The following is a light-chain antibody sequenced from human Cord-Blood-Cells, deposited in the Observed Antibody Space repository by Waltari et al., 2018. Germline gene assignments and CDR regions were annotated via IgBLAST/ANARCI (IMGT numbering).Light chain of an antibody. CDR1: SSDVGGYNY. Sequence: QSALTQPRSVSGSPGQSVTISCTGTSSDVGGYNYVSCYQKHPGKAPNLMIYDVSKRPSRGPDRFPGSKSGNTSSLTISGLQAEDEADYYCCSYAGSYTLYVFGTGTKVTVL. V-gene: IGLV2-11*01. CDR3: CSYAGSYTLYV. J-gene: IGLJ1*01. CDR2: DVS.